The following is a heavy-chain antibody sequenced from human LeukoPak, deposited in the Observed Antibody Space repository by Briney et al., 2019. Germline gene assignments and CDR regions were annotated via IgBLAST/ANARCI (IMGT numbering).Heavy chain of an antibody. D-gene: IGHD2-21*02. CDR1: GFTFSCYA. CDR3: AIGHVGAYCGGDCYIDY. Sequence: GGSLRLSCAASGFTFSCYAMHWVRQAPDKGLEWVAVISYDGSNKYYADSVKGRFTISTDNSKNTLYLQMNSLRAEDTAVYYCAIGHVGAYCGGDCYIDYWGQGTLVTVSS. J-gene: IGHJ4*02. V-gene: IGHV3-30*04. CDR2: ISYDGSNK.